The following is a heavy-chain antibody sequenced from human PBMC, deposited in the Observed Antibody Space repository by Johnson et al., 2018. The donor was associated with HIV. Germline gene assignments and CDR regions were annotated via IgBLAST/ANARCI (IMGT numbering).Heavy chain of an antibody. CDR3: ASGAAVAGNAFDI. V-gene: IGHV3-7*01. CDR2: TKQDGSEK. CDR1: GFTFSRYW. J-gene: IGHJ3*02. Sequence: QLVEPGGGVVQPGRSLRLSCAASGFTFSRYWMSWVRQAPGKGLEWVANTKQDGSEKYYVDSVKGRFTISRDNAKNSLYLQMNGMRAEDTSVYYCASGAAVAGNAFDIWGQGTMVTVSS. D-gene: IGHD6-19*01.